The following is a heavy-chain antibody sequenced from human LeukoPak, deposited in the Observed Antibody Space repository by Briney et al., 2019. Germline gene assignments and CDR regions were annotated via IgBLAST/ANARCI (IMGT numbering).Heavy chain of an antibody. CDR2: IIPIVGTA. V-gene: IGHV1-69*05. J-gene: IGHJ4*02. Sequence: SVKVSCKASGGTFSSYAISWVRQAPGQGLEWMGRIIPIVGTANYAQKFQGRVTITTDESTSTAYMELSSLRSEDTAVYYCARLGYCSGGSCEGVYWGQGTLVTVSS. CDR3: ARLGYCSGGSCEGVY. CDR1: GGTFSSYA. D-gene: IGHD2-15*01.